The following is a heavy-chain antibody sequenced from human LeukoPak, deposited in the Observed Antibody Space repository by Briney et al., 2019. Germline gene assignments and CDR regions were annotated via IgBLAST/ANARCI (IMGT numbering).Heavy chain of an antibody. CDR2: INPNSGAT. J-gene: IGHJ5*02. CDR1: GYTFTDKYF. Sequence: ASVKVSCKASGYTFTDKYFLHWVRQAPGQGLEWMGWINPNSGATHFAQKFQGRLSLTRDTSLSTAYMELSRLRSDDTAMYYCARDLDPYYFESSGPDNWLDPWGQGTLVTVSS. D-gene: IGHD3-22*01. CDR3: ARDLDPYYFESSGPDNWLDP. V-gene: IGHV1-2*02.